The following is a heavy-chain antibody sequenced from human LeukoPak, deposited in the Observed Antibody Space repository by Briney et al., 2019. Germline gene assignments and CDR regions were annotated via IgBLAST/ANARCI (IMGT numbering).Heavy chain of an antibody. D-gene: IGHD1-1*01. CDR2: IYYSGST. CDR1: GGSTSSYY. J-gene: IGHJ5*02. V-gene: IGHV4-59*01. CDR3: ARALATTGGDTWFDP. Sequence: PSETLSLTCTVSGGSTSSYYWSWIRQPPGKRLEWIGYIYYSGSTNYNPSLKSRVIISLDASKNHFSLKLGSVTAADTAVYYCARALATTGGDTWFDPWGQGTLVTVSS.